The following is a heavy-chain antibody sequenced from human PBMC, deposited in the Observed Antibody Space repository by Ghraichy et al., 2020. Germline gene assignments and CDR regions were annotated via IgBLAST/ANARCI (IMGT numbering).Heavy chain of an antibody. D-gene: IGHD6-19*01. J-gene: IGHJ5*02. V-gene: IGHV4-59*01. Sequence: SETLSLTCTVSGGSISSYSWSWIRQPPGKGLEWIGYMYYSGSTNYNPSLKSRVTMSVDTSKNQFSLKLSSVTAADTAVYFCARGGYRSGWYEADLWGQGTLVTVSS. CDR1: GGSISSYS. CDR2: MYYSGST. CDR3: ARGGYRSGWYEADL.